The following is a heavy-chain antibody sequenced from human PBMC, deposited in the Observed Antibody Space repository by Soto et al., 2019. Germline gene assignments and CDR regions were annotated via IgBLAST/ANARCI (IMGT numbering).Heavy chain of an antibody. V-gene: IGHV3-23*01. CDR3: AKGRGVRCSSTSCYSYYYGMDV. Sequence: EVQLLESGGGLVQPGGSLRLSCAASGFTFSSYAMSWVRQAPGKGLEWVSAISGSGGSTYYADSVKGRFTISRDNSKNTVYPQMNSLRAEDTAVYYCAKGRGVRCSSTSCYSYYYGMDVWGQGTTVTVSS. CDR1: GFTFSSYA. D-gene: IGHD2-2*02. CDR2: ISGSGGST. J-gene: IGHJ6*02.